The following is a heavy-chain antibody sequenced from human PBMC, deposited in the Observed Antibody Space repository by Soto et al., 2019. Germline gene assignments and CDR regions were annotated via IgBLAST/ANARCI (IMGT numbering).Heavy chain of an antibody. J-gene: IGHJ4*02. CDR2: ITQDGSEI. CDR1: GFMFSSYW. V-gene: IGHV3-7*01. Sequence: VHLVESGGGLVEPGGSLRLSCEASGFMFSSYWMSWVRQAPGEGLEWVANITQDGSEIHYLESVEGRFTIFRDNARRSLCLQRNSLRAGDTAVYCCATYSGGDFPVGHARGGKGTLVVVSS. CDR3: ATYSGGDFPVGHAR. D-gene: IGHD2-21*01.